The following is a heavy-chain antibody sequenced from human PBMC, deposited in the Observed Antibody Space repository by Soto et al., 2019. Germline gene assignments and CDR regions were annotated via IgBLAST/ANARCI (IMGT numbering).Heavy chain of an antibody. CDR3: AREIFYGSGSYYIDY. CDR2: IYYSGST. Sequence: PSETLSLTCTVSGGSISSGDYYWSWIRQPPGKGLEWIGYIYYSGSTYYNPSLKSRVTISVDTSKNQFSLKLSSVTAADTAVYYCAREIFYGSGSYYIDYWGQGTLVTVSS. V-gene: IGHV4-30-4*01. CDR1: GGSISSGDYY. J-gene: IGHJ4*02. D-gene: IGHD3-10*01.